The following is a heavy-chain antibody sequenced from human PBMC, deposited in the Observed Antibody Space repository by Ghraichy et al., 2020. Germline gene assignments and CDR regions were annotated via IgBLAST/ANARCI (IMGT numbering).Heavy chain of an antibody. V-gene: IGHV3-48*01. CDR3: ARDEFSSSRAFDI. J-gene: IGHJ3*02. CDR1: GFTFSSYS. D-gene: IGHD6-13*01. Sequence: GESLNISCAASGFTFSSYSMNWVRQAPGKGLEWVSYISSSSSTIYYADSVKGRFTISRDNAKNSLYLQMNSLRAEDTAVYYCARDEFSSSRAFDIWGQGTMVTVSS. CDR2: ISSSSSTI.